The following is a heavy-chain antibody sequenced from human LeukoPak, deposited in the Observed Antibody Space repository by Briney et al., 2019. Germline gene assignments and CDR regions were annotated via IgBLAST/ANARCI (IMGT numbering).Heavy chain of an antibody. CDR1: GFTFTSSA. V-gene: IGHV1-58*02. Sequence: ASVKVSCKASGFTFTSSAMQWVRQARGQRLEWIGWIVVGSGNTNYAQKFQERVTITRDMSTSTAYMELSGLRSEDTAVYYCAAENIPEGWPHYYFDYWGQGTLVTVSS. CDR2: IVVGSGNT. J-gene: IGHJ4*02. CDR3: AAENIPEGWPHYYFDY. D-gene: IGHD5-24*01.